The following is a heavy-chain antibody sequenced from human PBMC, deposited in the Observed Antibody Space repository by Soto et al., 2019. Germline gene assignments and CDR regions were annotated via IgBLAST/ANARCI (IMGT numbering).Heavy chain of an antibody. J-gene: IGHJ4*02. V-gene: IGHV1-69*13. D-gene: IGHD3-3*01. CDR1: GGTFSSYA. Sequence: ASVKVSCKASGGTFSSYAISWVRQAPGQGLEWMGGIIPIFGTANYAQKFQGRVTITADESTSTAYMELSSLRSEDTAVYYCASWIFGVVPSLYYFDYWGQGTLVTVSS. CDR3: ASWIFGVVPSLYYFDY. CDR2: IIPIFGTA.